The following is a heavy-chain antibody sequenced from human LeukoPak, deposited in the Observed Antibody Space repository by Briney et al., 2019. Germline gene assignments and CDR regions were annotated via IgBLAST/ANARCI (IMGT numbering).Heavy chain of an antibody. CDR3: TREGYDRSGYFLDF. Sequence: SETLSLTCSVSSGSMTDSCWSWFRQAPGKGFEWLGFIYPDGRIEYSPSLRSRVTFSVATSKLEATVRLSSVAASDTAVYYCTREGYDRSGYFLDFWGQGTLVTVSS. D-gene: IGHD3-22*01. CDR2: IYPDGRI. CDR1: SGSMTDSC. V-gene: IGHV4-59*12. J-gene: IGHJ4*02.